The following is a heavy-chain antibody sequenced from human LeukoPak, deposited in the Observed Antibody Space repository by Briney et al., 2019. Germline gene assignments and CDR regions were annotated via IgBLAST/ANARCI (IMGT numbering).Heavy chain of an antibody. CDR2: IYYSGST. CDR1: GGSISSSSYY. CDR3: ASYHDYVWGSYRYAL. V-gene: IGHV4-39*01. Sequence: PSETLSLTCTVSGGSISSSSYYWGWIRQPPGKGLEWIGSIYYSGSTHSNPSLKSPVTISVDTTKTQFSLTLSSVTAADTSVYNCASYHDYVWGSYRYALWGQGTLVTVSS. J-gene: IGHJ4*02. D-gene: IGHD3-16*02.